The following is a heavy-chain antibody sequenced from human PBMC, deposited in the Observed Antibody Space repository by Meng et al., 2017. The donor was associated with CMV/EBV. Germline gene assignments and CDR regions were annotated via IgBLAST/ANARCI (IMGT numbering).Heavy chain of an antibody. Sequence: GESLKISCAASGFTFSSYSMNWVRQAPGKGLEWVSSISSSSSYIYYADSAKGRFTISRDNAKNSLYLQMNSLRAEDTAVYYCATVRGMDVWGQGTTVTVSS. CDR3: ATVRGMDV. V-gene: IGHV3-21*01. J-gene: IGHJ6*02. CDR1: GFTFSSYS. CDR2: ISSSSSYI. D-gene: IGHD4-17*01.